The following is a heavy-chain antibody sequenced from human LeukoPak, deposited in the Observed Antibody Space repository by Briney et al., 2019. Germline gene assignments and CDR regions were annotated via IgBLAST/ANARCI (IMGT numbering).Heavy chain of an antibody. CDR1: GYTFTNYA. Sequence: ASVKVSCKASGYTFTNYAMNWVRQAPGQGLEWMGWINTNTGNPTYAQGFTGRFVFSLDTSVSTAYLQISSLKAEDTAVYYCARDLKITMVRGTWGNWFDPWGQGTLVTVSS. CDR2: INTNTGNP. CDR3: ARDLKITMVRGTWGNWFDP. D-gene: IGHD3-10*01. J-gene: IGHJ5*02. V-gene: IGHV7-4-1*02.